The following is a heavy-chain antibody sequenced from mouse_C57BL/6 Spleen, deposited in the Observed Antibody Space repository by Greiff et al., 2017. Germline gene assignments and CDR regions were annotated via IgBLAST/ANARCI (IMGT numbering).Heavy chain of an antibody. CDR1: GFTFSSYG. V-gene: IGHV5-6*01. CDR2: IRSGGSYT. Sequence: EVQGVESGGDLVKPGGSLKLSCAASGFTFSSYGMSWVRPTPDKRLEWVATIRSGGSYTYSPDSVKGRFTISRDNAKNTLYLQMSSLKSEDTAMYYCARHEEASYSKYYCDYWGQGTTLTVSS. CDR3: ARHEEASYSKYYCDY. D-gene: IGHD2-5*01. J-gene: IGHJ2*01.